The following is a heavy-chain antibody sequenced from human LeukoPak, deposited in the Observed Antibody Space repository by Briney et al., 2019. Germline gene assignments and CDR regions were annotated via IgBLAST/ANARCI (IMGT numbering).Heavy chain of an antibody. CDR1: GFTFSSFW. Sequence: GGSLRLSCETSGFTFSSFWMSWVRQAPGKGLEWVANIKEGGSEKYYVESVKGRFTISRDDAKKSVHLQMNSLRAEDSAVYYCARDRFGGMDVWGKGTSVTVSS. J-gene: IGHJ6*04. CDR2: IKEGGSEK. CDR3: ARDRFGGMDV. D-gene: IGHD4-23*01. V-gene: IGHV3-7*01.